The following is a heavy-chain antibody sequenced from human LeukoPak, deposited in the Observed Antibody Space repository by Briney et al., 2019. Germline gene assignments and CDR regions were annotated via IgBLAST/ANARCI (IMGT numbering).Heavy chain of an antibody. CDR1: AYTFTSYG. D-gene: IGHD2/OR15-2a*01. CDR3: ARPSRIADAFDI. J-gene: IGHJ3*02. Sequence: ASVKVSCKASAYTFTSYGISWVRQAPGQGLEWMGWISAYNGNTNYAQKLQGRVTMTTDTSTSTAYMELRSLRSDDTAVYYCARPSRIADAFDIWGQGTMVTVSS. V-gene: IGHV1-18*01. CDR2: ISAYNGNT.